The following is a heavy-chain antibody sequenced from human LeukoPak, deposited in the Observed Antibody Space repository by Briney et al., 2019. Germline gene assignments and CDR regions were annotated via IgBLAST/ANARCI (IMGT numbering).Heavy chain of an antibody. CDR1: GFTLSNYW. Sequence: PGGSLRLSCAASGFTLSNYWMFWVRQAPEKGLEWVANINRDGSVVYYVDSVKGRFTISRDNAKNSLYLQMNSLRAGDTALYFCTRDFSPQFSGKYYDAFDMWGQGTMVTVS. D-gene: IGHD2/OR15-2a*01. J-gene: IGHJ3*02. V-gene: IGHV3-7*01. CDR3: TRDFSPQFSGKYYDAFDM. CDR2: INRDGSVV.